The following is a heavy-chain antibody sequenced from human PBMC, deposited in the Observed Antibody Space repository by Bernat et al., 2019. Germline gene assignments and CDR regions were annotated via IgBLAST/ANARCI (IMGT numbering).Heavy chain of an antibody. CDR1: GYTFTSYG. CDR2: ISAYNGNT. V-gene: IGHV1-18*01. J-gene: IGHJ6*02. Sequence: QVQLVQSGAEVKKPGASVKVSCKASGYTFTSYGISWVRQAPGQGLEWMGWISAYNGNTNYAQKLQGRVTMTTDTSTSTAYMELRSLRSDDTAVYYCARGHSDVLRDFDWLFPYYYYGMDVWGQGTTVTVSS. CDR3: ARGHSDVLRDFDWLFPYYYYGMDV. D-gene: IGHD3-9*01.